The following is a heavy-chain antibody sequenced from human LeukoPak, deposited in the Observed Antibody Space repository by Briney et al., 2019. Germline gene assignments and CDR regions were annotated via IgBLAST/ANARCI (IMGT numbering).Heavy chain of an antibody. D-gene: IGHD3-22*01. V-gene: IGHV3-53*01. CDR2: IYSGGST. CDR1: GFTVSSNY. J-gene: IGHJ4*02. CDR3: AHSGEYYDSSGYFDY. Sequence: GGSLRLSCAASGFTVSSNYMSWVRQAPGKGLEWVSVIYSGGSTYYADSVKGRLTISRDNSKNTLYLQMNSLRAEDTAVYYCAHSGEYYDSSGYFDYWGQGTLVTVSS.